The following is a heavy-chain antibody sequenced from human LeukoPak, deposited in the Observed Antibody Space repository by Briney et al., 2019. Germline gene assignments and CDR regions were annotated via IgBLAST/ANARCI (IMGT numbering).Heavy chain of an antibody. J-gene: IGHJ6*02. CDR1: GFTFSDYY. D-gene: IGHD2-2*01. Sequence: PGGSLRLSCAASGFTFSDYYMSWIRQAPGKGLEWVSYISSSGSTIYYADSVKGRFTISRDNAKNSLYLQMNSLRAEDTAVYYCARSRGDIVVVPAARNVYYYYGMDVWGQGTTVTVSS. V-gene: IGHV3-11*01. CDR3: ARSRGDIVVVPAARNVYYYYGMDV. CDR2: ISSSGSTI.